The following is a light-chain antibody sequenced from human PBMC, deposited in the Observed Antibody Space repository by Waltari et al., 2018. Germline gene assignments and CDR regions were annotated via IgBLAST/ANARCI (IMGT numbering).Light chain of an antibody. J-gene: IGKJ4*01. CDR3: QQRRNWPLT. Sequence: RRAMCSVHLSLPWYQQRPGQAPRLLIYDAANGATGIPARFSGSGSETDFTLTISSLEPEDSAVYYCQQRRNWPLTFGGGTKVEIK. V-gene: IGKV3-11*01. CDR1: CSVHLS. CDR2: DAA.